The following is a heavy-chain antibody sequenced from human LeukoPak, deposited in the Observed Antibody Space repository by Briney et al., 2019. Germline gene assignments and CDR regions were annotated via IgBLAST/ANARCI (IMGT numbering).Heavy chain of an antibody. Sequence: ASVKVSCKASGYTFTSYGISWVRQAPGQGLEWMGWISAYNGNTNYAQKLQGRVTMTRDTSTSTVYMELSSLRSEDTAVYYCARDFGVPPPSGWYLPLSYYYYGMDVWGQGTTVTVSS. CDR3: ARDFGVPPPSGWYLPLSYYYYGMDV. V-gene: IGHV1-18*01. D-gene: IGHD6-19*01. CDR2: ISAYNGNT. J-gene: IGHJ6*02. CDR1: GYTFTSYG.